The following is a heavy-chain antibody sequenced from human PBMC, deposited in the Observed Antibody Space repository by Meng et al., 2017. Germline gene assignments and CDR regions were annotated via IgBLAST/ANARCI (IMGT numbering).Heavy chain of an antibody. D-gene: IGHD5-18*01. V-gene: IGHV4-39*07. Sequence: LQELRPGLVSLAATLSSTCIAAGGSHSRKSYYWGWIRPPPGEGLEWIGSIYDSGSAFYNPSLKSRVTISVDTSNNPFSLKLSSVTAADTAIYYCARVAMTDTAMIPWGQGTLVTVSS. CDR3: ARVAMTDTAMIP. CDR2: IYDSGSA. J-gene: IGHJ5*02. CDR1: GGSHSRKSYY.